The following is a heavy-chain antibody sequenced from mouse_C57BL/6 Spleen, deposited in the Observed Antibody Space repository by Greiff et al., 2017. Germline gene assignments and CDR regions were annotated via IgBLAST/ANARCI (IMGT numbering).Heavy chain of an antibody. CDR1: GYTFTSYW. Sequence: QVQLQQSGAELVRPGTSVKLSCKASGYTFTSYWMHWVKQRPGQGLEWIGVIDPSDSYTNYNQKFKGKATLTVDTSSSTAYMQLSSLTSEDSAVYYCARRNYGNYLYAMDYWGQGTSVTVSS. V-gene: IGHV1-59*01. D-gene: IGHD2-1*01. CDR3: ARRNYGNYLYAMDY. J-gene: IGHJ4*01. CDR2: IDPSDSYT.